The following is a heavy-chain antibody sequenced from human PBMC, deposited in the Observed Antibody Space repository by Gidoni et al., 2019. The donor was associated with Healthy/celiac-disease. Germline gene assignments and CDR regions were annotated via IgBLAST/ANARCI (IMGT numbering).Heavy chain of an antibody. CDR1: GGTFSSYA. D-gene: IGHD3-22*01. V-gene: IGHV1-69*04. CDR2: IIPILGIA. CDR3: ARDRVDWYYYDSSGGGGNDY. J-gene: IGHJ4*02. Sequence: QVQLVQSGAEVKKPGSSVKVSCKASGGTFSSYAISWVRQAPGQGLEWMGRIIPILGIANYAQKFQGRVTITADKSTSTAYMELSSLRSEDTAVYYCARDRVDWYYYDSSGGGGNDYWGQGTLVTVSS.